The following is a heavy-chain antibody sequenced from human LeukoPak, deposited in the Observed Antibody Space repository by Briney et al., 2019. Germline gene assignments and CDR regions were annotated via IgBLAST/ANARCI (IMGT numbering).Heavy chain of an antibody. Sequence: ASVTVSFKASGGTFSSYAISWVRQAPGQGLEWMGRIIPIFGIANYAQKFQGRVTITADKSTSTAYMELSSLRSEDTAVYYCARVYYDSSGTGFFDIWGQGTMVTVSS. CDR1: GGTFSSYA. D-gene: IGHD3-22*01. V-gene: IGHV1-69*04. CDR2: IIPIFGIA. CDR3: ARVYYDSSGTGFFDI. J-gene: IGHJ3*02.